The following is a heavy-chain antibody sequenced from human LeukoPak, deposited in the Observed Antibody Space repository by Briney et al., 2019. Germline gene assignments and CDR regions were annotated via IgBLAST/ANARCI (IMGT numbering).Heavy chain of an antibody. CDR3: ARVLSGCEATRCELDY. J-gene: IGHJ4*02. D-gene: IGHD1-26*01. V-gene: IGHV3-21*01. CDR2: ISSSSTYI. CDR1: GFAFSTYS. Sequence: GGSPRLSCAASGFAFSTYSMNWVRQAPGKGLEWVSSISSSSTYIYYADSVKGRVTISRDNAKNSLYLQMNSLRAEDTAVYYCARVLSGCEATRCELDYWGEGTLVTVSS.